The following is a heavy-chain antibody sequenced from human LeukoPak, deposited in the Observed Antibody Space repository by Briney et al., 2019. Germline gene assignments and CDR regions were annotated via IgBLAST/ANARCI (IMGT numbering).Heavy chain of an antibody. CDR3: AKAPVTTCSGAYCYPFDY. J-gene: IGHJ4*02. CDR1: GFTFSSYG. V-gene: IGHV3-23*03. D-gene: IGHD2-15*01. Sequence: GGSLRLSRAASGFTFSSYGMSWVRQAPGKGLEWVSVIYSGGSTYYADSVKGRFTISRDSSKNTLYLQMNSLRAGDAAVYYCAKAPVTTCSGAYCYPFDYWSQGTLVTVSS. CDR2: IYSGGST.